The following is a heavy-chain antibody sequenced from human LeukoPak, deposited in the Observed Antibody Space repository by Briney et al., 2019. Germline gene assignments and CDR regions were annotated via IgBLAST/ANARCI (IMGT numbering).Heavy chain of an antibody. CDR3: ARDRSTAYYRDYFDY. CDR1: SGSISSYY. D-gene: IGHD3-22*01. CDR2: IYNSGNT. Sequence: SETLSLTCTVSSGSISSYYWSWIRQPAGKGLEWIGRIYNSGNTNYNPSLKSRVTMSVDTFKNRFSLKLTSVTAADTALYYCARDRSTAYYRDYFDYWGQGILVTVSS. V-gene: IGHV4-4*07. J-gene: IGHJ4*02.